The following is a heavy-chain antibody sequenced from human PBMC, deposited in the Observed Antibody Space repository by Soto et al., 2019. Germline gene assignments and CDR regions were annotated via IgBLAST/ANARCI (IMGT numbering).Heavy chain of an antibody. Sequence: PVGSLRVSCAASGFTFSSYSMNWVRQAPGKGLEWVSSISSSSSYIYYADSVKGRFTISRDNAKNSLYLQMNSLRAEDTAVYYCAGEEVVVVPAAIRWWYYGMDVWGQGTTVTVSS. CDR1: GFTFSSYS. J-gene: IGHJ6*02. V-gene: IGHV3-21*01. CDR2: ISSSSSYI. D-gene: IGHD2-2*02. CDR3: AGEEVVVVPAAIRWWYYGMDV.